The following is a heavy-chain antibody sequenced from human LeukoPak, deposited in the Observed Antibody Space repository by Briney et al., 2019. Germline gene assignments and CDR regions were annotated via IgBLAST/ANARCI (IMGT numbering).Heavy chain of an antibody. CDR1: GFTFSSYW. Sequence: GGSLRLSCVASGFTFSSYWMHWVRQDPRKGLVWVSRINGDGGNVNYADSVRGRFTISRDNAKNTLYLQMNTLRVEDTAVYYCTRDLMDYDVSTGLHHYYMDVWGQGTTVTVSS. D-gene: IGHD3-9*01. CDR2: INGDGGNV. J-gene: IGHJ6*02. V-gene: IGHV3-74*01. CDR3: TRDLMDYDVSTGLHHYYMDV.